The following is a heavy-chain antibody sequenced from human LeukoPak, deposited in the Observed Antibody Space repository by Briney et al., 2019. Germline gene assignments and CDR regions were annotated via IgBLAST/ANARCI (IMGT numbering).Heavy chain of an antibody. CDR2: IIPIFGTA. CDR3: ARASSKEMATIGFDY. CDR1: GCSFSSYA. J-gene: IGHJ4*02. V-gene: IGHV1-69*05. Sequence: GSSVKVSCKASGCSFSSYAISWVRQAPGQGLEWMGGIIPIFGTANYAQKFQGRVTITTDESTSTAYMELSSLRSEDTAVYYCARASSKEMATIGFDYWGQGTLVTVSS. D-gene: IGHD5-24*01.